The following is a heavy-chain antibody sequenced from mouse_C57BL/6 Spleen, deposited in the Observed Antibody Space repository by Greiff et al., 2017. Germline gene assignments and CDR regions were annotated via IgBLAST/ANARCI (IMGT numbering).Heavy chain of an antibody. J-gene: IGHJ4*01. CDR3: ARSSYGGAMDY. D-gene: IGHD1-1*02. V-gene: IGHV1-72*01. CDR1: GYTFTSYW. CDR2: IDPNSGGT. Sequence: QVQLQQPGAELVKPGASVKLSCKASGYTFTSYWMHWVKQRPGRGLEWIGRIDPNSGGTKYNEKFKSQATLTVDKPSSTAYMRLSSLTSEDSAVYYCARSSYGGAMDYWGQGTSVTVSS.